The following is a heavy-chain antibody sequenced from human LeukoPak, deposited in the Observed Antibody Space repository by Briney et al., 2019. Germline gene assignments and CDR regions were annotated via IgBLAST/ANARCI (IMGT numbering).Heavy chain of an antibody. D-gene: IGHD2-8*01. CDR1: GCTFTSYY. CDR2: INPSGGST. J-gene: IGHJ4*02. V-gene: IGHV1-46*01. CDR3: ARDCTNGVCYMNFDY. Sequence: VASVKVSCKASGCTFTSYYMHWVRQAPGQGLEWMGIINPSGGSTSYAQKFQGRVAMTRDTSTSTVYMELSSLRSEDTAVYYCARDCTNGVCYMNFDYWGQGTLVTVSS.